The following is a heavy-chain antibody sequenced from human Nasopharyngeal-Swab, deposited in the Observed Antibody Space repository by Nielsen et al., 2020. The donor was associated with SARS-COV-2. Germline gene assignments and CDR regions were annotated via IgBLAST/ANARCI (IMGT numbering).Heavy chain of an antibody. Sequence: GESLKISCAASGFTFSSYWMSWVRQAPGKGLEWVANIKEDGSGKYYVDSVKGRFNISRDNAKNSLYLQMNSLRAEDTAVYYCAGGNSAGHWGLGTLVTVSS. CDR1: GFTFSSYW. V-gene: IGHV3-7*03. CDR3: AGGNSAGH. CDR2: IKEDGSGK. D-gene: IGHD4-23*01. J-gene: IGHJ4*02.